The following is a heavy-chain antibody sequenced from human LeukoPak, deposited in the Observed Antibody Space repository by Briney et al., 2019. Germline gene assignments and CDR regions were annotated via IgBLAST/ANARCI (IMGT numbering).Heavy chain of an antibody. V-gene: IGHV3-7*04. J-gene: IGHJ4*02. CDR1: GFTFSSYW. D-gene: IGHD3-22*01. Sequence: PGGSLRLSCAASGFTFSSYWMSWVRQAPGKGLEWVANIKQDGSEKYYVDSVKGRFTISRDNAKNSLYLQMNSLRAEDTAVYYCARDYYDSSGYPMGYLDYWGQGTLVTVSS. CDR2: IKQDGSEK. CDR3: ARDYYDSSGYPMGYLDY.